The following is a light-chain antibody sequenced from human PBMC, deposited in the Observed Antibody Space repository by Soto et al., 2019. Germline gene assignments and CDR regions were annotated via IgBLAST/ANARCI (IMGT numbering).Light chain of an antibody. CDR2: ATS. V-gene: IGKV1-39*01. J-gene: IGKJ1*01. Sequence: DIQMTQSPSSLSASVGYRVTITCRASQSISNYLTWYQQILGKAPKLLIYATSSLHSGVPSRFSACGSGTDFTLTISSLQTEDFAIYYCQQPYNSPPPFGPGNKLEIK. CDR3: QQPYNSPPP. CDR1: QSISNY.